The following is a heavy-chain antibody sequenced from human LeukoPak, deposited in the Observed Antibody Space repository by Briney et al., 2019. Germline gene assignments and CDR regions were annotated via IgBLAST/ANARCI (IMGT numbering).Heavy chain of an antibody. D-gene: IGHD6-13*01. CDR3: AARRGPGYSRSWLLDY. V-gene: IGHV3-21*01. Sequence: GGSLRLSCAASGFTFSSYSMHWVRQAPGKGLEWVSSISSSSSYIYYADSVMGRFTISRDNAKNSLYLQMNSLRAEDTAVYYCAARRGPGYSRSWLLDYWGQGTLVTVSS. CDR2: ISSSSSYI. CDR1: GFTFSSYS. J-gene: IGHJ4*02.